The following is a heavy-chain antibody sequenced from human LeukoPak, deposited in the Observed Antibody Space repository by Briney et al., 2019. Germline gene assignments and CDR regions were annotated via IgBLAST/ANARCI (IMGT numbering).Heavy chain of an antibody. CDR2: IIVGSGTT. V-gene: IGHV1-58*01. J-gene: IGHJ3*02. D-gene: IGHD4-23*01. CDR3: AAERYGGISDCCNFEI. Sequence: SVKVSGKSSGFRFSNSAVQWVRQARGQRLEWIGWIIVGSGTTNYAQSLQGRLTITRDMSTNTAYMELSSLGSEDTAVYYCAAERYGGISDCCNFEIWGQGTMVTVSS. CDR1: GFRFSNSA.